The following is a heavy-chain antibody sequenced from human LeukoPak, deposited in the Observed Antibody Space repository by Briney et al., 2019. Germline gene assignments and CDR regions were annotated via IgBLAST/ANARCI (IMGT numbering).Heavy chain of an antibody. Sequence: GSLRLSCAASGFTFSSYAMSWVRQAPGKGLEWVSAISGSSSSTYYADSVKGRFTISRDNSKNTLYLQMNSLRAEDTAVYYCAKGGTQTKTFDYWGQGTLVTVSS. CDR2: ISGSSSST. CDR1: GFTFSSYA. J-gene: IGHJ4*02. V-gene: IGHV3-23*01. CDR3: AKGGTQTKTFDY. D-gene: IGHD1-26*01.